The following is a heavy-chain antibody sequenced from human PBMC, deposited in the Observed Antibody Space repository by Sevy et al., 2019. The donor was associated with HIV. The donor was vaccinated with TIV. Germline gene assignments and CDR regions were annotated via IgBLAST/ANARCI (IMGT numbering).Heavy chain of an antibody. V-gene: IGHV4-30-4*01. J-gene: IGHJ4*02. CDR1: GGSISSGDYY. CDR2: NYYSGST. D-gene: IGHD6-13*01. Sequence: SETLSLTCTVSGGSISSGDYYWSWIRQPPGKGLEGIGYNYYSGSTYYNPSLKSRVTISVDTSKNQFSRKLSSVTAADTAVYYCAREYSSSWYGHFDYWGQGTLVTVSS. CDR3: AREYSSSWYGHFDY.